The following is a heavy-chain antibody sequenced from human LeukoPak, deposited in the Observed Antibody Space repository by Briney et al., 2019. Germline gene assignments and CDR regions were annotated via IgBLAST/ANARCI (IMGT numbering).Heavy chain of an antibody. D-gene: IGHD3-10*01. Sequence: PSETLSLTCTVDGASSTDYLWSWIRQPPGKGLEWIGDISHSGSTSYNPSLKGRVTISADMSRNEFSVKVTSVTAADSAIYYCARAARYFGSGGYYKHYYMDVWGNGTTVTVSS. V-gene: IGHV4-34*01. CDR1: GASSTDYL. CDR2: ISHSGST. J-gene: IGHJ6*03. CDR3: ARAARYFGSGGYYKHYYMDV.